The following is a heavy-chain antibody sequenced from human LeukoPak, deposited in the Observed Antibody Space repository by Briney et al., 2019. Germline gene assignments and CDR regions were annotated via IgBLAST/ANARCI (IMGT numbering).Heavy chain of an antibody. CDR2: IYYSGST. V-gene: IGHV4-31*03. CDR3: ARERYGSGSSTINWFDP. Sequence: TSQTLSLTCTVSGGSISSGGYYWSWIRQHPGKGLEWIGYIYYSGSTYYNPSLKSRVTISVDTSKNQFSLKLSSVTAADTAVYYCARERYGSGSSTINWFDPWGQGTLVTVSS. CDR1: GGSISSGGYY. J-gene: IGHJ5*02. D-gene: IGHD3-10*01.